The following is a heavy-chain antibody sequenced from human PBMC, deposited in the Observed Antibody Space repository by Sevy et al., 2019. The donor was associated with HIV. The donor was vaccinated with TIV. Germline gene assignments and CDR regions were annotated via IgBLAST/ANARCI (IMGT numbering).Heavy chain of an antibody. D-gene: IGHD3-10*01. V-gene: IGHV3-21*01. CDR3: ARGDYYGSLYYFDY. CDR2: ISSASGYI. Sequence: GGSLRLSCAASGFTFNYHFMNWVRQVPGKGLEWVSYISSASGYINYSDSVKGRFTISRDNAKNLVFLEMNNLRPEDTAVYFCARGDYYGSLYYFDYWGQGTLVTVSS. J-gene: IGHJ4*02. CDR1: GFTFNYHF.